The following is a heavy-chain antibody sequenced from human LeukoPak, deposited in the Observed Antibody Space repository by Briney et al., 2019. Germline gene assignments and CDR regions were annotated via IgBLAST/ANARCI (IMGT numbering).Heavy chain of an antibody. CDR1: GYTFTDYY. CDR2: INPNSGGT. Sequence: ASVKVSCKASGYTFTDYYMHWVRQAPGQGLEWMGWINPNSGGTKYAQKFQGRVIMTRDITSAYMELSRLTSDDTAVYYCARSVAATPCNWFDPWGQGTLVTVPS. CDR3: ARSVAATPCNWFDP. D-gene: IGHD2-15*01. J-gene: IGHJ5*02. V-gene: IGHV1-2*02.